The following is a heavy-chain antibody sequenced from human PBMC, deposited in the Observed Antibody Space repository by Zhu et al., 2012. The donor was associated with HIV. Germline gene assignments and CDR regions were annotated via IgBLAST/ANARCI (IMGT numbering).Heavy chain of an antibody. CDR2: ISNNGGST. CDR1: GFIFSNFG. Sequence: EVQLLESGGGLVQPGGSLRLSCAASGFIFSNFGMNWVRQAPGKGLEWVSGISNNGGSTYNADSVKGRFTISRDNSKNTLYLQMNSLRADDTAVYYRAKDRITISAFDIWGQGTMVTVPS. D-gene: IGHD3-3*01. CDR3: AKDRITISAFDI. J-gene: IGHJ3*02. V-gene: IGHV3-23*01.